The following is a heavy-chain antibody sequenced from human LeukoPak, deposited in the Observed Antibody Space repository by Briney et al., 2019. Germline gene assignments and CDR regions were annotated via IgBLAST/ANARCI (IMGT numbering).Heavy chain of an antibody. CDR3: ARDPDSFLWAVVTATDAFDI. Sequence: GGSLRLSCAASGFTFSSYSMNWVRQAPGKGLEWVSSISSSSSYIYYADSVKGRFTISRDNAKNSLYLQMNSLRAEDTAVYYCARDPDSFLWAVVTATDAFDIWGQGTMVTVSS. D-gene: IGHD2-21*02. V-gene: IGHV3-21*01. CDR2: ISSSSSYI. J-gene: IGHJ3*02. CDR1: GFTFSSYS.